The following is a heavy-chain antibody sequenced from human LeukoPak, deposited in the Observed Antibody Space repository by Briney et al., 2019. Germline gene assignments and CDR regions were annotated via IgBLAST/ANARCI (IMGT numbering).Heavy chain of an antibody. Sequence: GGSLRLSCAASGFTFSSYDMHWVRQATGKGLEWVSAIGTAGDTYYPGSVKGRFTISRDNSKNTLYLQMNSLRAEDTAVYYCARTKQDYYDSSGYLDAFDIWGQGTMVTVSS. V-gene: IGHV3-13*01. CDR1: GFTFSSYD. CDR3: ARTKQDYYDSSGYLDAFDI. CDR2: IGTAGDT. J-gene: IGHJ3*02. D-gene: IGHD3-22*01.